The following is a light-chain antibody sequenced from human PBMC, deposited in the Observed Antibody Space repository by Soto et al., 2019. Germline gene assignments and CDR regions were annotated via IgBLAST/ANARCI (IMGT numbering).Light chain of an antibody. J-gene: IGLJ1*01. V-gene: IGLV2-23*02. CDR2: EVN. CDR3: CSYAGSSAPYV. Sequence: QSALTQPASVSGSPGQSITISCTGTSSDVGSYNPVSWYQQHPGKAPKLMIFEVNKRPSGVSNRFSGSKSGNTASLTISGLQAEDEADYYCCSYAGSSAPYVFGTGTKVTV. CDR1: SSDVGSYNP.